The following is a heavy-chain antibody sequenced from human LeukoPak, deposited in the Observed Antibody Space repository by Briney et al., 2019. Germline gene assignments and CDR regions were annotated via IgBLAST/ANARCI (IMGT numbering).Heavy chain of an antibody. CDR2: IYYSGST. CDR3: ARDQSGWFDY. D-gene: IGHD6-19*01. V-gene: IGHV4-59*01. Sequence: SETLSLTCTVSGGSISSYYWSWIRQPPGKGLEWIGYIYYSGSTNYNPSLKSRVTISVDTSKNQFSLKLSSVTAADTVVYYCARDQSGWFDYWGQGTLVTVSS. J-gene: IGHJ4*02. CDR1: GGSISSYY.